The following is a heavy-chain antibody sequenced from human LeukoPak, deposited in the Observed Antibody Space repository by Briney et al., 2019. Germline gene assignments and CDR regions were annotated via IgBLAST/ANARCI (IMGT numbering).Heavy chain of an antibody. V-gene: IGHV3-48*03. CDR3: ARGKSDWLLSLYGMDV. CDR1: GFTFSSYE. J-gene: IGHJ6*02. D-gene: IGHD3-9*01. Sequence: GGSLRLSCAASGFTFSSYEMNWVRQAPGKGLEWVSYISSSGSTIYYADSVKGRFTISRDNAKNSQYLQMNSLRAEDTAVYYCARGKSDWLLSLYGMDVWGQGTTVTVSS. CDR2: ISSSGSTI.